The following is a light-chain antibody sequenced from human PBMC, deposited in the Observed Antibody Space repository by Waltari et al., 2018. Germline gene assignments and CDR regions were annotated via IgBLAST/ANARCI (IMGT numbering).Light chain of an antibody. CDR1: QSISRY. J-gene: IGKJ3*01. CDR3: QQSYTNPET. CDR2: GAS. Sequence: DIQMTQSPSSLTAAVGDRVTITCRASQSISRYLSWYQHKPGKAPKLLIYGASNLQGGVPSRFSGSGSGRDFTLTISSLQAEDIGTYYCQQSYTNPETFGPGTKVEIK. V-gene: IGKV1-39*01.